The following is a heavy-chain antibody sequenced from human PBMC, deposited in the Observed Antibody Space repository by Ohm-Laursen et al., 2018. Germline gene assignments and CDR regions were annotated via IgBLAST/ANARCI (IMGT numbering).Heavy chain of an antibody. CDR1: GYTFTSYY. D-gene: IGHD4-17*01. CDR2: INPSGGST. V-gene: IGHV1-46*01. J-gene: IGHJ2*01. CDR3: TREASGDYGYFDL. Sequence: GASVKVSCKASGYTFTSYYMHWVRQAPGQGLEWMGIINPSGGSTSYAQKFQGRVTMTRDTSISTAYMEVSRLRSEDTAEYYCTREASGDYGYFDLWGRGTLVTVSS.